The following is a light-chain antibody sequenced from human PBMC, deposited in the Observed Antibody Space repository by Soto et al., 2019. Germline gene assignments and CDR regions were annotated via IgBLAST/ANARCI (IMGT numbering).Light chain of an antibody. Sequence: EIGVTHSLATLSLSTRERATLFCRASQSVSSYLAWYQQKPAQAPRLLIYDASNRAAGIPARFSGSGSGTDFTLTIIHLEPEDFAVYFCQQRNNWTFGQGTKVDNK. CDR3: QQRNNWT. CDR1: QSVSSY. CDR2: DAS. J-gene: IGKJ1*01. V-gene: IGKV3-11*01.